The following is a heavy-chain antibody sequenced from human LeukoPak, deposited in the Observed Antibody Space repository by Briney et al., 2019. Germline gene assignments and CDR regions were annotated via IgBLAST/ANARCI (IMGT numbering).Heavy chain of an antibody. CDR1: GYTFTSYY. CDR3: ARYYYDSSGYHMGFDY. V-gene: IGHV1-46*01. Sequence: ASVKVSCKASGYTFTSYYMHWVRQAPGQGLEWMGIINPSGGSTSYAQKFQGRVTITRDTSASTAYMELSSLRSEDTAVYYCARYYYDSSGYHMGFDYWGQGTLVTVSS. D-gene: IGHD3-22*01. CDR2: INPSGGST. J-gene: IGHJ4*02.